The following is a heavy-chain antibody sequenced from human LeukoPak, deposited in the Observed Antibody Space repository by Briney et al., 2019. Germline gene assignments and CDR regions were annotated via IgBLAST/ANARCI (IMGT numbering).Heavy chain of an antibody. Sequence: SETLSLTCTVSGGSISGSSYYWGWIRQPPGMGLEWIGSIYYSGSTYYNPSLKSRVTISVDTSKNQFSLKLRSVTAADTAVYYCARQNADCGSTGCPIDYWGQGTLVTVSS. CDR3: ARQNADCGSTGCPIDY. V-gene: IGHV4-39*01. CDR1: GGSISGSSYY. CDR2: IYYSGST. J-gene: IGHJ4*02. D-gene: IGHD2-2*01.